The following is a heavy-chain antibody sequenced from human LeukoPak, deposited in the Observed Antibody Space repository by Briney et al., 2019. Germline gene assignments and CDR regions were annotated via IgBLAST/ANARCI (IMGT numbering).Heavy chain of an antibody. J-gene: IGHJ4*02. Sequence: GGSLRLSCAASGLTFKNFAMSWVRQAPGEGLEWLAVSSGDEDSIHYADSVRGHFVISTDNSENTSYLHMHSLRAEDTAVYYCTIDLMTGFSSGWHFAYWGQGTLVTVSS. CDR2: SSGDEDSI. D-gene: IGHD6-19*01. V-gene: IGHV3-23*01. CDR3: TIDLMTGFSSGWHFAY. CDR1: GLTFKNFA.